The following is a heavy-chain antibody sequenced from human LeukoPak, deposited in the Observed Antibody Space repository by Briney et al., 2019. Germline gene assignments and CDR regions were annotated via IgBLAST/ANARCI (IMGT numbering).Heavy chain of an antibody. Sequence: GGSLRLSCAASGFTVSSNYMSWVRQAPGKGLEWVSVIYSGGSTYYADSVKGRFTISRDNSKNTLYLQMNSLRVEDTAVYYCARESLGFYYYMDVWGKGTTVTVSS. V-gene: IGHV3-66*02. J-gene: IGHJ6*03. CDR1: GFTVSSNY. CDR3: ARESLGFYYYMDV. CDR2: IYSGGST.